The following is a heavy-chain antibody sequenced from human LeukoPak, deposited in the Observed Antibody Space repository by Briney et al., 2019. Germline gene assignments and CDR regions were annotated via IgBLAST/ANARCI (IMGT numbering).Heavy chain of an antibody. CDR3: ARWVDYYDSSGYYHDAFDI. CDR1: GGSICSGGYY. CDR2: IYYSGST. Sequence: SETLSLTCTVSGGSICSGGYYWSWIRQHPGKGLEWIGYIYYSGSTYYNPSLKSRVTISVDTSKNQFSLKLSSVTAADTAVYYCARWVDYYDSSGYYHDAFDIWGQGTMVTVSS. D-gene: IGHD3-22*01. V-gene: IGHV4-31*03. J-gene: IGHJ3*02.